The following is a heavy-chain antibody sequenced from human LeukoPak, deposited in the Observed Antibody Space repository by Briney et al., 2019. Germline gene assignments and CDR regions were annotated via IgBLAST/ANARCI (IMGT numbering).Heavy chain of an antibody. CDR2: IYYSGST. J-gene: IGHJ4*02. CDR1: GGSISSSSYY. D-gene: IGHD2-15*01. V-gene: IGHV4-39*07. Sequence: SETLSLTCTVSGGSISSSSYYWGWIRQPPGKGLEWIGSIYYSGSTYYNPSLKSRVTISVDTSKNQFSLKLSSVTATDTAVYYCARGLTVVVAASLFDYWGQGTLVTVSS. CDR3: ARGLTVVVAASLFDY.